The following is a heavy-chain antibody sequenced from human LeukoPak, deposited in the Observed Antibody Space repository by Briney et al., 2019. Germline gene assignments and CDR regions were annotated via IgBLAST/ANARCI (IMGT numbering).Heavy chain of an antibody. V-gene: IGHV1-46*01. Sequence: ASVKVSCTASGYTFTSYYMHWVRQAPGQGLEWMGIINPSGGSTSYAQKFQGRVTMTRDTSTSTVYMELSSLRSEDTVVYYCARDRGDYYDSSGSIGYWGQGTLVTVSS. D-gene: IGHD3-22*01. J-gene: IGHJ4*02. CDR1: GYTFTSYY. CDR3: ARDRGDYYDSSGSIGY. CDR2: INPSGGST.